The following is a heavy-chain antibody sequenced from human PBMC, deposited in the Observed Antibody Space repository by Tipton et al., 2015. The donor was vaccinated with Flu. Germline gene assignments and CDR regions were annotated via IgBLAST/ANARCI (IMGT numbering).Heavy chain of an antibody. D-gene: IGHD6-13*01. V-gene: IGHV3-13*01. CDR3: TRGPLPDSNWYNGMDV. Sequence: SGLTFSSYDIHWVRQSIGKGLEWVSGIGAAGDTYYLDSVKGRFTISRDNAKNSLYLQMNSLRVGDTAVYYCTRGPLPDSNWYNGMDVWGQGTTVTVSS. CDR1: GLTFSSYD. CDR2: IGAAGDT. J-gene: IGHJ6*02.